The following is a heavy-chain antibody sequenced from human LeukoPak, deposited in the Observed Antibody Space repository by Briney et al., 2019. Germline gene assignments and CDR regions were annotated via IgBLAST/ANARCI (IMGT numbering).Heavy chain of an antibody. J-gene: IGHJ6*03. CDR1: GGSISSYY. V-gene: IGHV4-4*07. Sequence: PSETLSLTCTVSGGSISSYYWSWIRQPAGKGLEWIGRIYTSGSTNYNPSLKSRVTMSVDTSKNQFSLKLSSVTAADTAVYYCAGGNQLLYGDYYYYMDVWGKGTTVTVPS. CDR3: AGGNQLLYGDYYYYMDV. D-gene: IGHD2-2*02. CDR2: IYTSGST.